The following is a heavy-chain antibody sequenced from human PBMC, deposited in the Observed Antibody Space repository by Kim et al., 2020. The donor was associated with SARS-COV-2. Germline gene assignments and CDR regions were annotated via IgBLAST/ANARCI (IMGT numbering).Heavy chain of an antibody. J-gene: IGHJ6*02. D-gene: IGHD6-19*01. Sequence: KGRFTSSRDNAKNSLYLQMNSLRAEDTAVYYCARDDSSGGYGNYYYGMDVWGQGTTVTVSS. V-gene: IGHV3-11*06. CDR3: ARDDSSGGYGNYYYGMDV.